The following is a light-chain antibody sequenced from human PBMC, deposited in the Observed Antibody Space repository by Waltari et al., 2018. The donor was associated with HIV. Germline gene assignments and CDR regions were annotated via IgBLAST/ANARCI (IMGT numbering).Light chain of an antibody. CDR3: SSYTSADSLL. Sequence: QSALTQPASVSGSPGQSITISCTGGNTAIGLYNLVSWYRQHPGKAPPLVIYRVNSRPSGVSDRFSGSKSGNTASLTISSLQAEDEGDYYCSSYTSADSLLFGGGTKLTVL. V-gene: IGLV2-14*01. CDR2: RVN. J-gene: IGLJ2*01. CDR1: NTAIGLYNL.